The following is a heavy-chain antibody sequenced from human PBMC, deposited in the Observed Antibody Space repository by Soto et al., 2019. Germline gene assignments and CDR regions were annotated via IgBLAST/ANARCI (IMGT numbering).Heavy chain of an antibody. CDR2: ISYDGSNK. Sequence: QVQLVESGGGVVQPGRSLRLSCAASGFTFSSYAMQWVRQAPGKGLEWVAVISYDGSNKYYADSVKGRFTISRDNSKNTLYLQMNSLRDEDTAVYYCARDNDFFTRGYFDYWGQGTLVTVPP. CDR3: ARDNDFFTRGYFDY. CDR1: GFTFSSYA. D-gene: IGHD3-3*01. J-gene: IGHJ4*02. V-gene: IGHV3-30-3*01.